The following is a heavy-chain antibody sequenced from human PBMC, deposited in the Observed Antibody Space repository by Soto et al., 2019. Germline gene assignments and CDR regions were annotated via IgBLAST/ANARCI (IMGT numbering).Heavy chain of an antibody. J-gene: IGHJ6*03. V-gene: IGHV3-64*01. Sequence: GGSLRLSCAASGFTFSSYAMHWVRQAPGKGLEYVSAISSNGGSTYYANSVKGRFTISRDNSKNTLYLQMGSLRAEDMAVYYCARDGLSYDFWSGYYAPSGYYYYMDVWGKGTTVTVSS. CDR1: GFTFSSYA. CDR2: ISSNGGST. D-gene: IGHD3-3*01. CDR3: ARDGLSYDFWSGYYAPSGYYYYMDV.